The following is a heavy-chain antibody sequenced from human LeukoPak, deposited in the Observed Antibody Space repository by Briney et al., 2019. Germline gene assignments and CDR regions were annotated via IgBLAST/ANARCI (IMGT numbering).Heavy chain of an antibody. CDR1: GYSFDYYW. D-gene: IGHD3-3*01. CDR3: ARVGSVTNFGVVSYYFDY. J-gene: IGHJ4*02. Sequence: GESLKISCKASGYSFDYYWNAWVRQMPGKGLEWMGIIYPDDSDSTYSPSFQGQVTTSVDKSINTAYLQWSSLKASNTAIYYCARVGSVTNFGVVSYYFDYWGQGTLVTVSS. CDR2: IYPDDSDS. V-gene: IGHV5-51*01.